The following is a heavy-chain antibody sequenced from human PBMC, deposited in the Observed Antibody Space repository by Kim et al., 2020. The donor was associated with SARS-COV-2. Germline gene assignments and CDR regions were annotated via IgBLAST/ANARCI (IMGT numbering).Heavy chain of an antibody. D-gene: IGHD6-13*01. CDR3: ARSDSSSWYSDY. V-gene: IGHV1-8*01. CDR1: GYTFTSYD. J-gene: IGHJ4*02. CDR2: MNPNSGNT. Sequence: ASVKVSCKASGYTFTSYDINWVRQATGQGLEWMGWMNPNSGNTGYAQKFQGRVTMTRNTSISTAYMELSSLRSEDTAVYYCARSDSSSWYSDYWGQGTLVTVSS.